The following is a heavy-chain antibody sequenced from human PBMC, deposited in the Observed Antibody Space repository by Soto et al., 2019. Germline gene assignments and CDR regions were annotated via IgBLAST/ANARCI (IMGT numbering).Heavy chain of an antibody. D-gene: IGHD2-15*01. CDR3: ARPTGGAVVDEYYFDY. V-gene: IGHV4-39*01. CDR2: IYYSGST. Sequence: SETLSLTCTVSGGSISSSSYYWGWIRQPPGKGLEWIGSIYYSGSTYYNPSLKSRVTISVDTSKNQFSLKLSSVTAADTAVYYCARPTGGAVVDEYYFDYWGQGTLVTVSS. J-gene: IGHJ4*02. CDR1: GGSISSSSYY.